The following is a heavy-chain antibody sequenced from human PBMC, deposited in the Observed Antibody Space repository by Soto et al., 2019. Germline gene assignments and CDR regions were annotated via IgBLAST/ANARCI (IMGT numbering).Heavy chain of an antibody. D-gene: IGHD1-26*01. CDR2: VKSRSDGGTT. Sequence: GGSLGLSCASSVFTFINVWMSWVRQPPGKGLEWVGRVKSRSDGGTTDYAAPVKGRFTVSRDDSQSTLSLQMDSLKIEDSAVYFCTTAAGGMWGADYWGQGTPVTVSS. J-gene: IGHJ4*02. V-gene: IGHV3-15*01. CDR1: VFTFINVW. CDR3: TTAAGGMWGADY.